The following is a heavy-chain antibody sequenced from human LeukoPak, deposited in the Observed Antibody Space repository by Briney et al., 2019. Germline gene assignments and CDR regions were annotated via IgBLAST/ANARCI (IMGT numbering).Heavy chain of an antibody. CDR2: INPNSGGT. D-gene: IGHD3-22*01. Sequence: ASVKVSCKASGYTFTGYYMHWVRQAPGQGLEWMGWINPNSGGTNYAQKFQGGVTMTRDTSISTAYMELSRLRSDDTAAYYCASNYDSSGYYLDYWGQGTLVTVSS. CDR1: GYTFTGYY. CDR3: ASNYDSSGYYLDY. J-gene: IGHJ4*02. V-gene: IGHV1-2*02.